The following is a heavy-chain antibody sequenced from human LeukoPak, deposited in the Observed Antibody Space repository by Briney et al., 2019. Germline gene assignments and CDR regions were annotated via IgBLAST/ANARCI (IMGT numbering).Heavy chain of an antibody. CDR1: GGSTSNSY. CDR3: ARGDFADYLTNNYFDY. CDR2: IYYSGSP. V-gene: IGHV4-59*12. J-gene: IGHJ4*02. D-gene: IGHD4-17*01. Sequence: ASETLSLTCTVSGGSTSNSYWNWIRQPPGKGLEWIAYIYYSGSPTYNPSLKSRVTISVDTSKNRFSLKLSSLTAADTAVYYCARGDFADYLTNNYFDYWGQGTLVTVSS.